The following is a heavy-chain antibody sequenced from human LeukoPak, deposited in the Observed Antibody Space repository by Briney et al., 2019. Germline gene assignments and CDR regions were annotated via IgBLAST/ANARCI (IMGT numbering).Heavy chain of an antibody. CDR3: AKYHLFYYYYMDV. J-gene: IGHJ6*03. V-gene: IGHV3-23*01. CDR2: ISHSGGST. CDR1: GFTFSSYE. D-gene: IGHD2-2*01. Sequence: GGSLRLSCAASGFTFSSYEMNWVRQAPGKGLEWVSGISHSGGSTYYADSVKGRFTISRDKSKNTLYLQLNSLRAEDTAVYYCAKYHLFYYYYMDVWGKGTTVTVSS.